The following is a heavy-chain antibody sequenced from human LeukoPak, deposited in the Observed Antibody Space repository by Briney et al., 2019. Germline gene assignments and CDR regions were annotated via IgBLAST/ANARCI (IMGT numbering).Heavy chain of an antibody. Sequence: GGSLRLSCAASGNYWMHWVRQAPGKGLEWVSVIYSGGSTYYADSVKGRFTTSRDNSKNTLYLQMNSLRAEDTAVYYCALQYYYDSSGQGSDYWGQGTLVTVSS. CDR1: GNYW. CDR2: IYSGGST. D-gene: IGHD3-22*01. V-gene: IGHV3-53*01. J-gene: IGHJ4*02. CDR3: ALQYYYDSSGQGSDY.